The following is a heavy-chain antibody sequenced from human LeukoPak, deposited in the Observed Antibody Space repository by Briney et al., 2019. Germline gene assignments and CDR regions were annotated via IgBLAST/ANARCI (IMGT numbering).Heavy chain of an antibody. V-gene: IGHV3-30-3*01. CDR2: ISYDGSNK. J-gene: IGHJ4*02. CDR1: GFTFSSYA. CDR3: ARDRYSSGYYLDY. Sequence: GRSLRLSCAASGFTFSSYAMHWVRQAPGKGLEWVAVISYDGSNKYYADSVKGRFTISRDNSKNTLYLQMNSLRAEDTAVYYCARDRYSSGYYLDYWGQGNLVTVSS. D-gene: IGHD3-22*01.